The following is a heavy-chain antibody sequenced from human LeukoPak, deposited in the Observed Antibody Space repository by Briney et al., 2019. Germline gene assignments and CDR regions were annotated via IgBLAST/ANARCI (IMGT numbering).Heavy chain of an antibody. CDR1: GYTFTSYD. Sequence: GASVKVSCKASGYTFTSYDINWVRQATGQGLEWMGWMDPNSGNTGYAQKFQGRVTMTRNTSISTAYMELSSLRSEDTAVYYCARGGYPRSLYYYYGMDVWGQGTTVTVSS. V-gene: IGHV1-8*01. J-gene: IGHJ6*02. D-gene: IGHD5-12*01. CDR2: MDPNSGNT. CDR3: ARGGYPRSLYYYYGMDV.